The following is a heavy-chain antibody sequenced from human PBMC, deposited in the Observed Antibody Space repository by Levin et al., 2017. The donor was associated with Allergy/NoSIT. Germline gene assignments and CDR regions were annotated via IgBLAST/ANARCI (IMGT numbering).Heavy chain of an antibody. D-gene: IGHD1-14*01. CDR2: IYYSGST. CDR3: ARYRNYNDY. V-gene: IGHV4-59*01. J-gene: IGHJ4*02. Sequence: SQTLSLTCSVSGGSISPNHWTWIRQPPGKGLEWIGYIYYSGSTNYNPSLTSRVTISVDTSKNQLSLELTSVTAADTAGYYCARYRNYNDYWGQGTLVIVSS. CDR1: GGSISPNH.